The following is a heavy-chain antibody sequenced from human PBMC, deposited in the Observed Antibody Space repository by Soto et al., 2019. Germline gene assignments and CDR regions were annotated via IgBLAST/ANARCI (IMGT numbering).Heavy chain of an antibody. D-gene: IGHD2-8*01. J-gene: IGHJ3*02. CDR2: INPNSGGT. V-gene: IGHV1-2*04. Sequence: ASLKVSCKASGYTFTGYYMHWVRQAPGQGLEWMGWINPNSGGTNYAQKFQGWVTMTRDTSISTAYMELSRLRSDDTAGYYCARGRGVLRVYAPDDFDIWGQGTMVTVSS. CDR1: GYTFTGYY. CDR3: ARGRGVLRVYAPDDFDI.